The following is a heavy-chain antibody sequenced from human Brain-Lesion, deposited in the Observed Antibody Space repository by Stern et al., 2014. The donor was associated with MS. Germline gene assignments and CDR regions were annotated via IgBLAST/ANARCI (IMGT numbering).Heavy chain of an antibody. CDR2: VSYDGSNK. V-gene: IGHV3-30*18. CDR1: GFTSGRCA. D-gene: IGHD2/OR15-2a*01. J-gene: IGHJ5*02. CDR3: AKDRQYLTYFFDH. Sequence: VQLVESGGGVVQPGRPLRLACVASGFTSGRCAMHWVRQAPGKGLEWVAVVSYDGSNKYYADSVKGRFTISRDNSQNTLYMQMSSLRPEDTAVYYCAKDRQYLTYFFDHWGQGSLVTVSS.